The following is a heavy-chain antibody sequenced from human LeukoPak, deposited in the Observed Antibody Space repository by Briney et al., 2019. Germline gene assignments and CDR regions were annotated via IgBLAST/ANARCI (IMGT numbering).Heavy chain of an antibody. Sequence: ASVKVSCKASGYTFTGYYMHWVRQAPGQGLEWMGWINPNSGGTNYAQKFQGRVTMTRDTSISTAYMELSRLRSDDTAVYYCAREDYYGSGSPRYYYYMDVWGKGTTVTISS. J-gene: IGHJ6*03. D-gene: IGHD3-10*01. CDR3: AREDYYGSGSPRYYYYMDV. V-gene: IGHV1-2*02. CDR2: INPNSGGT. CDR1: GYTFTGYY.